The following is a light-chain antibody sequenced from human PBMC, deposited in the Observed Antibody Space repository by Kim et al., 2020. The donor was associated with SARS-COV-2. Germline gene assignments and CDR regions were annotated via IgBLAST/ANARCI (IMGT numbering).Light chain of an antibody. CDR2: AAS. J-gene: IGKJ2*01. CDR1: QSISSY. CDR3: QQSYSTPYT. Sequence: DIQMTQSPSSLSASIGDRVTITCRASQSISSYLNWYQQNPGKAPKLLIYAASSLQSGVPSRFSGSGSGTDCTLPISSLQPEDFATYYCQQSYSTPYTFGQGTKLEI. V-gene: IGKV1-39*01.